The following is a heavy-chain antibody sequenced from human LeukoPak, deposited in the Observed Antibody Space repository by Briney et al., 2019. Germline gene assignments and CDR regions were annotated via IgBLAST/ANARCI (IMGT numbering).Heavy chain of an antibody. D-gene: IGHD4-17*01. CDR1: GFTFSTYG. V-gene: IGHV3-30*02. CDR3: ARVVDHDYGDYYLDY. J-gene: IGHJ4*02. CDR2: IRSDGSNE. Sequence: GGSLRLSCAASGFTFSTYGIHWVRQAPGKGLEWVAFIRSDGSNEYYADSVKGRFTISRDNSKNTLFLQMNSLRAEDTAVYYCARVVDHDYGDYYLDYWGQGTLVTVSS.